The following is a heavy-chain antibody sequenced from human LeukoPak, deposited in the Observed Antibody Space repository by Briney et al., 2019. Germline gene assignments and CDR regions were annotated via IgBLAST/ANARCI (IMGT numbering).Heavy chain of an antibody. Sequence: PSETLSLTCAVYGGSFSGYYWSWIRQPPGKGLEWIGEINHSGSTNYNPSLKSRVTISVDTSKNQFSLKLSSVTAADTAVYYCARHGRSSGPIQHWGQGTLVTVSS. CDR1: GGSFSGYY. CDR3: ARHGRSSGPIQH. V-gene: IGHV4-34*01. J-gene: IGHJ1*01. CDR2: INHSGST. D-gene: IGHD3-22*01.